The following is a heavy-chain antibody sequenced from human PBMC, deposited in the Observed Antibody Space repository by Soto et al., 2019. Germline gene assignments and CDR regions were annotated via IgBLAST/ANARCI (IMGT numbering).Heavy chain of an antibody. V-gene: IGHV1-69*13. CDR1: GGTFSSYA. Sequence: SVKVSCKASGGTFSSYAISWVRQAPGQGLEWMGGIIPIFGTANYAQKFQGRVTITADESTSTAYMELSSLRSEDTAVYYCARDRTIAVAGYMDVWGQGTTVTVSS. J-gene: IGHJ6*02. CDR2: IIPIFGTA. D-gene: IGHD6-19*01. CDR3: ARDRTIAVAGYMDV.